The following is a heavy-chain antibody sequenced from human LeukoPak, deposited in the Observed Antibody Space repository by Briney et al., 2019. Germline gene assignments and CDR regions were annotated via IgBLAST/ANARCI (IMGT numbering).Heavy chain of an antibody. CDR1: GFIFSTYA. J-gene: IGHJ5*02. D-gene: IGHD3-9*01. CDR3: AKGKMTAYLTWFDP. CDR2: ISPSGDTS. Sequence: PGGSLRLSCAASGFIFSTYAMSWVRQAPGKWLEWVSVISPSGDTSYYADSVKGRFTISRDNSRNTLNLQMSSLRAEDTAIYYCAKGKMTAYLTWFDPWGQGTLVTVSS. V-gene: IGHV3-23*01.